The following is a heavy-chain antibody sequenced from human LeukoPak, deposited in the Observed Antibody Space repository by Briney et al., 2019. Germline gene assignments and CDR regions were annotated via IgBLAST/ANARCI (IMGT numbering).Heavy chain of an antibody. V-gene: IGHV3-23*01. CDR2: ISGSGGST. D-gene: IGHD6-19*01. J-gene: IGHJ4*02. CDR3: ATPISVPDSGFDY. Sequence: GGSLKLSCAASGFTFSSYAMSWVRQAPGKGLEWVSSISGSGGSTYYADSVKGRFTISRDNSKNTLYLQMHSLRAEDTAIYYCATPISVPDSGFDYWGQGTLVTVSS. CDR1: GFTFSSYA.